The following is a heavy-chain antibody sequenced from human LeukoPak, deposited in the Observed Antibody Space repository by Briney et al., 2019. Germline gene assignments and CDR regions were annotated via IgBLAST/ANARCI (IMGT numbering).Heavy chain of an antibody. J-gene: IGHJ4*02. V-gene: IGHV3-7*01. CDR1: GFTFRSYW. CDR2: IKEDESAK. D-gene: IGHD1-26*01. Sequence: PGGSLRLSCAASGFTFRSYWMAWVRQAPGKGLEWVANIKEDESAKHQADSVRGRFTISRDNAQSSVYLQMSSLRGEDTAVYYCARDVGGSLDYWGQGTLVTVSS. CDR3: ARDVGGSLDY.